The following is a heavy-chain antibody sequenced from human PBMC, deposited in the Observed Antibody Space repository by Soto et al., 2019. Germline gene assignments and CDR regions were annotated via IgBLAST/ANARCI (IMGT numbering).Heavy chain of an antibody. D-gene: IGHD2-21*02. CDR1: GYSFTSYW. Sequence: GESLKISCKGSGYSFTSYWISWVRQMPGKGLEWMGRIDPSDSYTNYSTSFQGHVTISADKSISTAYLQWSSLKASDTAMYYCARYALAYCGGDCYSDAFDIWGQGTMVTVSS. J-gene: IGHJ3*02. CDR3: ARYALAYCGGDCYSDAFDI. V-gene: IGHV5-10-1*01. CDR2: IDPSDSYT.